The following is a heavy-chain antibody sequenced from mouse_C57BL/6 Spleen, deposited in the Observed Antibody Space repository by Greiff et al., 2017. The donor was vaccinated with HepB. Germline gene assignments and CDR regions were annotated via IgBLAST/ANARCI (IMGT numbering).Heavy chain of an antibody. CDR3: ARFYGSSYVRYFDV. CDR2: IYPGDGDT. D-gene: IGHD1-1*01. V-gene: IGHV1-80*01. J-gene: IGHJ1*03. CDR1: GYAFSSYW. Sequence: VKLMESGAELVKPGASVKISCKASGYAFSSYWMNWVKQRPGKGLEWIGQIYPGDGDTNYNGKFKGKATLTADKSSSTAYMQLSSLTSEDSAVYFCARFYGSSYVRYFDVWGTGTTVTVSS.